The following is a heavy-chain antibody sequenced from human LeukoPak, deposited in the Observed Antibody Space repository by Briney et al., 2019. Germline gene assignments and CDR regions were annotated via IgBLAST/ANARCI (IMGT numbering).Heavy chain of an antibody. J-gene: IGHJ4*02. V-gene: IGHV4-39*07. CDR3: ARSLTQKYYFDY. Sequence: SETLSLTCTVSGGSISSSSYCWGWIRQPPGKGLEWIGCIYYSGSTYYNPSLKSQLTISVDTSKNQFSLKLSSVTAADTAVYYCARSLTQKYYFDYWGQGTLVTVSS. CDR2: IYYSGST. CDR1: GGSISSSSYC.